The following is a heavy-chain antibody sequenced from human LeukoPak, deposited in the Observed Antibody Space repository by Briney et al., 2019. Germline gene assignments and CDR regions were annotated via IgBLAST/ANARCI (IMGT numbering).Heavy chain of an antibody. V-gene: IGHV3-48*04. D-gene: IGHD6-13*01. CDR2: ISSSSSTI. CDR1: GFTLSSYS. CDR3: AKNRVIAPAAKIHWYFDL. J-gene: IGHJ2*01. Sequence: GGSLRLSCAASGFTLSSYSMNWVRQAPGKGLEWVSYISSSSSTIYYADSVKGRFTISRDNAKNSLYLQMNSLRAEDTAVYYCAKNRVIAPAAKIHWYFDLWAVAPWSLSPQ.